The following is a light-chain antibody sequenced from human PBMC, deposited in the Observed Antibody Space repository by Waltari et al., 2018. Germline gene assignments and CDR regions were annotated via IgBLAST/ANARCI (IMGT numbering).Light chain of an antibody. J-gene: IGKJ1*01. Sequence: IVLTQSPGTLSLSPGDGATLSCRASQSVSRSLAWYQQKPGQAPRLLIYDASTMATGIPNSISGSGSGTDLSLTISRLEAEDFAGYYCHKYVILPATFGQGTTVEIK. CDR2: DAS. CDR1: QSVSRS. V-gene: IGKV3-20*01. CDR3: HKYVILPAT.